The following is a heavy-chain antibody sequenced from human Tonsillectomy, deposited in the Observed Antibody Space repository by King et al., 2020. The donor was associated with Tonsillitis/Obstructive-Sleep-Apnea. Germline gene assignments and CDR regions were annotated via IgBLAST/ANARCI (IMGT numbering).Heavy chain of an antibody. CDR1: GFTFSDYH. Sequence: VQLVESGGGLVKPGGSLRLSCAASGFTFSDYHMTWIRQAPGKGLEWLSYISSSGSYTKNADSVKGRFTISRDNAKNSLYLQMNSLRAEDTAVYYCARDEVVVAATHLDYYYAMDVWGQGTTVTVSS. D-gene: IGHD2-15*01. CDR2: ISSSGSYT. J-gene: IGHJ6*02. CDR3: ARDEVVVAATHLDYYYAMDV. V-gene: IGHV3-11*06.